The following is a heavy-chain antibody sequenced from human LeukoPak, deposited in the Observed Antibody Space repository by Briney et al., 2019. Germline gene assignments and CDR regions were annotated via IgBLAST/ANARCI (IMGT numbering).Heavy chain of an antibody. V-gene: IGHV3-23*01. J-gene: IGHJ4*02. CDR1: GFTFSTCA. CDR3: ARERYFDY. Sequence: PGGSLRLSCAASGFTFSTCAMSWVRQAPGKGLEWVSTISGGGRSTDYADSVKGQFTISRDNSKNTLYLQMNSPRAEDTAVYYCARERYFDYWGQGTLVTVSS. CDR2: ISGGGRST.